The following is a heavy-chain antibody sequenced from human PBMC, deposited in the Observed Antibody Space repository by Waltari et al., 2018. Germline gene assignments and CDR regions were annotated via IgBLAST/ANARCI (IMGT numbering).Heavy chain of an antibody. CDR3: AREGLGSYPLGAFDI. CDR1: GGSISSHY. Sequence: QVQLQESGPGLVKPSETLSLTCTVSGGSISSHYWRWIRQPPGKGLEWIGYIYYSGSTNYNPSLKSRVTISVDTSKNQFSLKLSSVTAADTAVYYCAREGLGSYPLGAFDIWGQGTMVTVSS. CDR2: IYYSGST. J-gene: IGHJ3*02. V-gene: IGHV4-59*11. D-gene: IGHD5-12*01.